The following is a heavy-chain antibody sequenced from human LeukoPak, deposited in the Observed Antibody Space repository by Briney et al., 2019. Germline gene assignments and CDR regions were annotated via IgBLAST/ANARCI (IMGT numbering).Heavy chain of an antibody. CDR1: GFTFSDYY. V-gene: IGHV3-11*01. Sequence: GGSLRLSCAASGFTFSDYYMSWIRQAPGKGLEWVSYISSSGSTIYYADSVKGRFTISRDNAKNSLYLQMNSLRAEDTAVYYCASPYGDYVIHYAFDIWGQGTMVTVSS. CDR2: ISSSGSTI. J-gene: IGHJ3*02. D-gene: IGHD4-17*01. CDR3: ASPYGDYVIHYAFDI.